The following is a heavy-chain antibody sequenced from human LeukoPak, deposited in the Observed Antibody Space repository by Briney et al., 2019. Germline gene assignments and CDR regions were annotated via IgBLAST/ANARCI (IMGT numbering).Heavy chain of an antibody. CDR1: GFTFDNYW. CDR3: AKDVEPGIAAAAPPGFDY. Sequence: GGSLRLSCEASGFTFDNYWMTWVRQAPGRGLEWVANLKEDGSVKQHADSVRGRFTISRDNTKNTLYLQMNSLRAEDTAVYYCAKDVEPGIAAAAPPGFDYWGQGTLVTVSS. J-gene: IGHJ4*02. CDR2: LKEDGSVK. D-gene: IGHD6-13*01. V-gene: IGHV3-7*01.